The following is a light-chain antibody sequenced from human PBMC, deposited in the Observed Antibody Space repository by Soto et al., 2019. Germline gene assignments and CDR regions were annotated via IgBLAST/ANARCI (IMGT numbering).Light chain of an antibody. CDR2: GAS. CDR3: KKKGSSPDN. CDR1: QSVSSSY. V-gene: IGKV3-20*01. Sequence: EIVLTQSPGTLSLSPGERATLSCRASQSVSSSYLAWYQQKPGQAPRLLIYGASSRATGIPDRFSGRGSGTNFALTISRLEPEDCAVYYCKKKGSSPDNFGQGTKLEIK. J-gene: IGKJ2*01.